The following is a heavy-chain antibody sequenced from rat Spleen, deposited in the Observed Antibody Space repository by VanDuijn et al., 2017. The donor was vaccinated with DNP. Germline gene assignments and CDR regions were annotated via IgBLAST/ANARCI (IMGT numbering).Heavy chain of an antibody. J-gene: IGHJ4*01. CDR2: IIYDGTTT. Sequence: EVQLVESGGDLVQPGRSLKLFCAASGFTFSDYYMAWVRQAPTKGLEWVATIIYDGTTTYYRDSVEGRFTISRDNAKSTLYLQMDSLRSEETATYFCARHGEVHLRYAMDAWGQGTSVTVSS. D-gene: IGHD1-5*01. CDR3: ARHGEVHLRYAMDA. V-gene: IGHV5-7*01. CDR1: GFTFSDYY.